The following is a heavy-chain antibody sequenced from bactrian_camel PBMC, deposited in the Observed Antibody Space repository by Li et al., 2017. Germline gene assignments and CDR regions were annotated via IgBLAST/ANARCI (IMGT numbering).Heavy chain of an antibody. V-gene: IGHV3S40*01. D-gene: IGHD1*01. CDR3: AADPLVPKSYCLGTDWLDNKRHAD. J-gene: IGHJ4*01. Sequence: VQLVESGGGSVQTGGSLRLSCVASGSTATSNSMMWFRQAPGREREGVAAAYTRLGSTYYADSVKGRFTISQDSAKNTVYLQMNTLKPEDTAIYYCAADPLVPKSYCLGTDWLDNKRHADWGQGTQVTVS. CDR1: GSTATSNS. CDR2: AYTRLGST.